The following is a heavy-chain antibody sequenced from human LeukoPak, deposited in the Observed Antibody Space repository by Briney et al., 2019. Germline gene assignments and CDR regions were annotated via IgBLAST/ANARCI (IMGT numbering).Heavy chain of an antibody. V-gene: IGHV3-30-3*01. CDR1: GFTFSTCA. J-gene: IGHJ4*02. CDR2: ISFDGNNV. CDR3: ARDQLAYSGYDTLFDY. D-gene: IGHD5-12*01. Sequence: GGSLRLSCAASGFTFSTCAMHWVRQAPDMGLEWLAMISFDGNNVNHADSVKGRFTISRDNSKNTLYLQLNSLRPEDTAVYYCARDQLAYSGYDTLFDYWGQGTLVTVSS.